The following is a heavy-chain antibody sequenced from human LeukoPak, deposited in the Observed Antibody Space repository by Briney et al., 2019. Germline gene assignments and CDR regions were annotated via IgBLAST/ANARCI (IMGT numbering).Heavy chain of an antibody. CDR1: QLSFIITL. Sequence: GGSLRESCVCSQLSFIITLMHGVGPPPGRGGVGVARISMDWTWTSYAESVKGRFTISRDNAKTTLYLQMNSLRAEDTALYYCASDLIFGSFDYWAQGTLVTVSS. J-gene: IGHJ4*02. CDR3: ASDLIFGSFDY. D-gene: IGHD3-3*01. CDR2: ISMDWTWT. V-gene: IGHV3-74*03.